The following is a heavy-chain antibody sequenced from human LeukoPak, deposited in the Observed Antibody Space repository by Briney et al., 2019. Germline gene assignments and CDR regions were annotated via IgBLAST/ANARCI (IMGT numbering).Heavy chain of an antibody. Sequence: SETLSLTCAVSGYSISSGYYWGWIRQPPGKGLEWIGSIYHSGSTYYNPSLKSRVTISVDTSKNQFSLKLSSVTAADTAVYYCASHGRYPFFDYWGQRTLVTVSS. J-gene: IGHJ4*02. CDR3: ASHGRYPFFDY. V-gene: IGHV4-38-2*01. CDR2: IYHSGST. D-gene: IGHD2-2*02. CDR1: GYSISSGYY.